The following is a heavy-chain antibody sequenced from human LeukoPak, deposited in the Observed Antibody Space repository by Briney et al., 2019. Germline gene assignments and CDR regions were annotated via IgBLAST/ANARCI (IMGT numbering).Heavy chain of an antibody. D-gene: IGHD6-19*01. CDR1: GCTFTSYA. Sequence: GGYLRLSCEASGCTFTSYAMHWVRQAPGKGLEWVSSISASGSGTFYTDSMNGRFTISRDNAKKTFFLQMKKLRPGDTALYYCAKGRDTSGRQNFDFWGQGTLVTVSS. V-gene: IGHV3-23*01. J-gene: IGHJ4*02. CDR3: AKGRDTSGRQNFDF. CDR2: ISASGSGT.